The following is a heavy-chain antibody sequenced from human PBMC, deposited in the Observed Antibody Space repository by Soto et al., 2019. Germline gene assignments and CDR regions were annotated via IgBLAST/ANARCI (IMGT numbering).Heavy chain of an antibody. Sequence: QVQLVQSGAEVKKPGASVKVSCKASGYTFTSYGISWVRQAPGQGLEWMGWISAYNGNTNYAQKLQGRVTMTTDTSTSKDHMGLRGLRSDDTDVYYCAGGRQSTAFDAFDIWGQGTMVTVSS. J-gene: IGHJ3*02. D-gene: IGHD3-16*01. V-gene: IGHV1-18*01. CDR2: ISAYNGNT. CDR1: GYTFTSYG. CDR3: AGGRQSTAFDAFDI.